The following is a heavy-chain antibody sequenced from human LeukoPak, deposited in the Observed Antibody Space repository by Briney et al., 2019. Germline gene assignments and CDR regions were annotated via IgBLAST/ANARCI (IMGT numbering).Heavy chain of an antibody. J-gene: IGHJ6*02. V-gene: IGHV1-2*02. CDR1: GYTFTGYY. CDR3: ARVQIAAAGSYYYYGMDV. CDR2: INPNSGGT. D-gene: IGHD6-13*01. Sequence: ASVKVSCKASGYTFTGYYMHWVRQAPGQGLEWMGWINPNSGGTNYAQKFQGRVTMTRDTSISTAYMELSRLRSDDTAVYYCARVQIAAAGSYYYYGMDVWGQGTTVTVSS.